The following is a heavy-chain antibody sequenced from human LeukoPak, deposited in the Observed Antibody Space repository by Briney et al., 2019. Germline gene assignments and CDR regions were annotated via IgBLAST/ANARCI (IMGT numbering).Heavy chain of an antibody. Sequence: PSETLSLTCAVSGGSISSSHWWSWVRQPPGKGLEWIGEIYHSGSTYYNPSLKSRVTISVDRSKNQFSLKLSSVTAADTAVYYCARDRRDYYYGMDVWGQGTTVTVSS. CDR3: ARDRRDYYYGMDV. V-gene: IGHV4-4*02. CDR1: GGSISSSHW. CDR2: IYHSGST. J-gene: IGHJ6*02.